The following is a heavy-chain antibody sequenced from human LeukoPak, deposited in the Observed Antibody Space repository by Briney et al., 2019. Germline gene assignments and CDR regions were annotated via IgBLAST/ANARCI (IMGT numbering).Heavy chain of an antibody. D-gene: IGHD6-6*01. Sequence: SVKVSCKASGGTFSSYAISWVRQAPGQGLEWMGGIIPIFGTANYAQKFQGRVTITTDESTSTAYMELSSLRSEDTAVYYCARDIAARPGDAFDIWGQGTMVTVSS. CDR1: GGTFSSYA. V-gene: IGHV1-69*05. CDR2: IIPIFGTA. J-gene: IGHJ3*02. CDR3: ARDIAARPGDAFDI.